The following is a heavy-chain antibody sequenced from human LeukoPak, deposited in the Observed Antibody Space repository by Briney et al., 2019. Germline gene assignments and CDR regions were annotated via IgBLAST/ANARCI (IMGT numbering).Heavy chain of an antibody. J-gene: IGHJ4*02. CDR3: ARDCSSTSCREDY. D-gene: IGHD2-2*01. CDR1: GYTFTGYY. V-gene: IGHV1-2*02. CDR2: INPNSGGT. Sequence: ASVKVSCKASGYTFTGYYMHWVRQAPGQGLEWMGWINPNSGGTNYAQKLQGRVTMTTDTSTSTAYMELRSLRSDDTAVYYCARDCSSTSCREDYWGQGTLVTVSS.